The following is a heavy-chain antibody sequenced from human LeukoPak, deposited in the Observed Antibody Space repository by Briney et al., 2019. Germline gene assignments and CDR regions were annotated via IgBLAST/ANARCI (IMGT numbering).Heavy chain of an antibody. CDR1: GGSISSYY. Sequence: RSSGTLSLTCTVSGGSISSYYWSWIRQPPGKGLEWIGYIYYSGSTNYNPSLKSRVTISVDTSKNQFSLKLSSVTAADTAVYYCARGLYKFDPWGQGTLVTVSS. V-gene: IGHV4-59*01. D-gene: IGHD1-14*01. CDR3: ARGLYKFDP. J-gene: IGHJ5*02. CDR2: IYYSGST.